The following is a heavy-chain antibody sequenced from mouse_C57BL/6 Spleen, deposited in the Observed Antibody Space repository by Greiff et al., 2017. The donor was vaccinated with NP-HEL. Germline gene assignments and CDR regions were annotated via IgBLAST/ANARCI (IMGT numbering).Heavy chain of an antibody. V-gene: IGHV1-76*01. D-gene: IGHD1-1*01. CDR1: GYTFTDYY. Sequence: VKLQESGAELVRPGASVKLSCKASGYTFTDYYINWVKQRPGQGLEWIARIYPGSGNTYYNEKFKGKATLTAEKSSSTAYMQLSSLTSEDSAVYFCARIHYYGSSYGYFDVWGTGTTVTVSS. CDR2: IYPGSGNT. J-gene: IGHJ1*03. CDR3: ARIHYYGSSYGYFDV.